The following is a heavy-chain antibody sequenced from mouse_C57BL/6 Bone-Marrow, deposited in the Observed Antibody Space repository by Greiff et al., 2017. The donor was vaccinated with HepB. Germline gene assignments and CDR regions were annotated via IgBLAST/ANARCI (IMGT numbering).Heavy chain of an antibody. CDR2: INSDGGST. CDR3: ARQKSYYGYDWFAY. V-gene: IGHV5-2*01. CDR1: EYEFPSHD. Sequence: EVKVVESGGGLVQPGESLKLSCESNEYEFPSHDMSWVRKTPEKRLELVAAINSDGGSTYYPDTMERRFIISRDNTKKTLYLQMSSLRYEDTALYYCARQKSYYGYDWFAYGGQGTLVTVSA. J-gene: IGHJ3*01. D-gene: IGHD2-2*01.